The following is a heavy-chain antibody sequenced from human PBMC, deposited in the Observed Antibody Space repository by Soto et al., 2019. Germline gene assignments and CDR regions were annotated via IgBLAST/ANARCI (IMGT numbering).Heavy chain of an antibody. D-gene: IGHD1-26*01. V-gene: IGHV4-31*03. CDR3: ARDGGIVGATAADY. CDR2: IYYSGTT. CDR1: GGSISSGGYY. Sequence: QVQLQESGPGLVKPSQALSLTCTVSGGSISSGGYYWSWIRQHPGKGLEWIGYIYYSGTTYYNPSLKSRVTISVDTSKNQFSLKLSSVTAADTAVYYCARDGGIVGATAADYWGQGTLVTVSS. J-gene: IGHJ4*02.